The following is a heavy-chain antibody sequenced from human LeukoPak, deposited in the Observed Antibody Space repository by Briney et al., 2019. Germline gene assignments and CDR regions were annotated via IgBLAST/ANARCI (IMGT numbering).Heavy chain of an antibody. V-gene: IGHV3-74*01. Sequence: PGRSLRLSCAASGFTLSSYWMHWVRQAPGKGLVWVSRINSDGSSTSYADSVKGRFTISSDNAKNTLFLQMNSLRADDTAVYYCARHFTTGSIDHWGQGNLVTVSS. CDR2: INSDGSST. CDR3: ARHFTTGSIDH. D-gene: IGHD3-9*01. J-gene: IGHJ4*02. CDR1: GFTLSSYW.